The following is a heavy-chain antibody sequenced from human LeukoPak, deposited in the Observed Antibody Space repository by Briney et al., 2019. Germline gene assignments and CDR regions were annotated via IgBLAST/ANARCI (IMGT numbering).Heavy chain of an antibody. Sequence: GGSLRLSCAASGFTFSNYAMHWVRQAPGKGLERVAVISYDGSNKYYADSVKGRFTISRDNSKNTVYLQMNSLRAEDTALYYCARAAGSWFDPWGQGTLVTVSS. CDR3: ARAAGSWFDP. D-gene: IGHD2-15*01. CDR2: ISYDGSNK. V-gene: IGHV3-30*01. CDR1: GFTFSNYA. J-gene: IGHJ5*02.